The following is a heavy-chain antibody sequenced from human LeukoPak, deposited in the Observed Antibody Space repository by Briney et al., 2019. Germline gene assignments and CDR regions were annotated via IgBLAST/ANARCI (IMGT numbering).Heavy chain of an antibody. J-gene: IGHJ4*02. CDR2: ISHSGST. V-gene: IGHV4-59*01. D-gene: IGHD6-13*01. Sequence: SETLFLTCTVSGGSFSSSYWSCIRQPPGKALEWIGYISHSGSTSYSPPLKGRVTISIDTSKNQFSLKLSSVTAADTAVYYCARGARPNASGARSILDYWGQGTLVTVSS. CDR3: ARGARPNASGARSILDY. CDR1: GGSFSSSY.